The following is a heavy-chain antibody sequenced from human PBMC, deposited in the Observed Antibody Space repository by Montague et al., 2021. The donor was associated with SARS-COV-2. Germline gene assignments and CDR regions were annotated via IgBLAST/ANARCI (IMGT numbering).Heavy chain of an antibody. D-gene: IGHD6-19*01. CDR2: IYYSGTT. V-gene: IGHV4-39*01. J-gene: IGHJ4*02. CDR1: GGSISSSNYY. Sequence: SETLSLTCTVPGGSISSSNYYWGWIRQPPGKGLEWIGSIYYSGTTYYNPSLQSRVTISVDTSKKQFSLKLSSVTAADTAVYYCARETYTSGWFQQLDYWGQGTLVTVSS. CDR3: ARETYTSGWFQQLDY.